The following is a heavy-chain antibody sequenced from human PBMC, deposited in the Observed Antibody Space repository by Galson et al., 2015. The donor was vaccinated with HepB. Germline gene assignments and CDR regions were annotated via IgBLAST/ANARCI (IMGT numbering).Heavy chain of an antibody. CDR1: GHIVTTKY. J-gene: IGHJ5*02. CDR3: CIRHPANYYEILS. CDR2: IHPSRDST. D-gene: IGHD3-9*01. V-gene: IGHV1-46*01. Sequence: FGKVSCKAPGHIVTTKYIHWVRQAQGQGLQWTGIIHPSRDSTMYGQSFQGRATMTWDTSTSTVYMELTMLKSSDTDVYFRCIRHPANYYEILSWGQGTLVTVAS.